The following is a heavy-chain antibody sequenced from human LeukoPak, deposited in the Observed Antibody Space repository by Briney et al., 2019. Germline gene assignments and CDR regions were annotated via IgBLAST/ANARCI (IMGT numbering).Heavy chain of an antibody. V-gene: IGHV1-2*02. D-gene: IGHD3-16*02. CDR3: ARPSVWGSYPFDY. CDR1: GYTFTGYY. J-gene: IGHJ4*02. CDR2: INPNSGGT. Sequence: ASVKVSCKASGYTFTGYYMHWVRQAPGQGLEWMGWINPNSGGTNYAQKFQGRVTMTRDTSISTAYMELSRLRSDDTAVYYCARPSVWGSYPFDYWGQGTLVTVSS.